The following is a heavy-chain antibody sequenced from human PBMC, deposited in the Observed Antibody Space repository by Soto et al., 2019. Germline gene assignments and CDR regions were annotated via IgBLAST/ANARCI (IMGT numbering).Heavy chain of an antibody. Sequence: SETLSLTCTVSGGSISSYYWSWIRQPAGKGLEWIGRIYTSGSTNYNPSLKSRVTMSVDTSKNQFSLKLSSVTAADTAVYYCARLLMVRGVTWFDPWGQGTLVTVSS. CDR1: GGSISSYY. V-gene: IGHV4-4*07. CDR3: ARLLMVRGVTWFDP. CDR2: IYTSGST. J-gene: IGHJ5*02. D-gene: IGHD3-10*01.